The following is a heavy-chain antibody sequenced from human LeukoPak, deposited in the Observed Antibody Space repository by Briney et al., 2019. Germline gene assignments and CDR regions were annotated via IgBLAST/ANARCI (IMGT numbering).Heavy chain of an antibody. Sequence: GASVKVSCKASGYTFTTYGISWVRQAPGQGLEWMGWISTYSGATNYVQNLQGRVTMTTDTSTTTAYMELGSLRADDTAVYYCARVSSSSWYAAIDYWGQGTLVTVSS. D-gene: IGHD6-13*01. CDR1: GYTFTTYG. CDR2: ISTYSGAT. V-gene: IGHV1-18*01. J-gene: IGHJ4*02. CDR3: ARVSSSSWYAAIDY.